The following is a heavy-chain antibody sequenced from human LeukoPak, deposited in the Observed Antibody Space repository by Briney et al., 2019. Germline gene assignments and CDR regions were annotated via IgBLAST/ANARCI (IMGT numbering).Heavy chain of an antibody. CDR1: GFTFSSYW. J-gene: IGHJ6*04. D-gene: IGHD2-15*01. Sequence: GGSLRLSCAASGFTFSSYWMHWVRQAPGKGLVWVSRINSDGSSTSYADSVKGRFTISRDNAKNTLYLQMNSLRAEDTAVYYCARGYCGGGGGCTYSYYGMDVGGKGTTVTVSS. CDR3: ARGYCGGGGGCTYSYYGMDV. CDR2: INSDGSST. V-gene: IGHV3-74*01.